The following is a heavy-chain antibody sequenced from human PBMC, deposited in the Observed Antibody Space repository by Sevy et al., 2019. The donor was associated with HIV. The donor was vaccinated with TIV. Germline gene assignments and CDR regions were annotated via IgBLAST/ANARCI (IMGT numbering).Heavy chain of an antibody. D-gene: IGHD6-13*01. CDR3: ARQGARIAAAGFYMDV. Sequence: SETLSLTCTVSGGSISSYYWSWIRQPPGKGLEWIGYIYYSGSTNYNPSLKSRVTLSVDTSKNQFSLKLSSVTAADTAVYYCARQGARIAAAGFYMDVWGKGTTVTVSS. J-gene: IGHJ6*03. CDR2: IYYSGST. V-gene: IGHV4-59*08. CDR1: GGSISSYY.